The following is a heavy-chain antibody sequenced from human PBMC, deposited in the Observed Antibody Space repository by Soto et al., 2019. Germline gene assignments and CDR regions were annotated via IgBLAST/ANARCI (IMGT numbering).Heavy chain of an antibody. CDR1: GYSFTAYC. CDR3: ARSSGTYSDFDY. Sequence: QVHLVQSGAEVKKSGASVKVSCEASGYSFTAYCVHWVRQAPGQGLEWMGWINTNSGGTNYAQRFQGRVAMTTDTSTNTAHMELNSLKSDDTALYFCARSSGTYSDFDYWGQGTQVTVSS. CDR2: INTNSGGT. J-gene: IGHJ4*01. D-gene: IGHD1-26*01. V-gene: IGHV1-2*02.